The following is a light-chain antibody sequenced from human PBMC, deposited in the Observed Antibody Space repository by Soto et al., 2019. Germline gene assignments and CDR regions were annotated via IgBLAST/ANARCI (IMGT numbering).Light chain of an antibody. Sequence: YELTQPPSVSVSPGQTASITCSGDKLGDKYACWYQQKPGQSPVLVIYQDSKRPSGIPERFSGSNSGNTATLTISGTQAMDEADYYCQAWDSSTRVVFGGGTQLTVL. CDR1: KLGDKY. V-gene: IGLV3-1*01. CDR2: QDS. CDR3: QAWDSSTRVV. J-gene: IGLJ2*01.